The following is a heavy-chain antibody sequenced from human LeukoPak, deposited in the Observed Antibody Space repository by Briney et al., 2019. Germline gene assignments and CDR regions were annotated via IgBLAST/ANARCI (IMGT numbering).Heavy chain of an antibody. CDR3: ARGDFCSKSNCYFRPMDV. Sequence: SETLSLTCTVSGGSISDYYWNWIRQPPGKGLEWIGYIYYSGCTTYNPSLKSRVTLSVDTAKNQFSLKVRSVTAADTAVYYCARGDFCSKSNCYFRPMDVWGKGTTVTVSS. CDR1: GGSISDYY. CDR2: IYYSGCT. V-gene: IGHV4-59*01. D-gene: IGHD3-3*01. J-gene: IGHJ6*03.